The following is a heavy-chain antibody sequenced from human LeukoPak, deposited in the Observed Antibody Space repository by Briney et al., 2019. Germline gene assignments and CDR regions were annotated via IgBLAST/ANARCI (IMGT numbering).Heavy chain of an antibody. CDR3: ARVVSGGGPSSYFDY. CDR1: GFTVSSNY. V-gene: IGHV3-53*01. D-gene: IGHD5/OR15-5a*01. CDR2: IYSGGST. Sequence: GGSLRLSCAASGFTVSSNYTSWVRQAPGKGLEWVSVIYSGGSTYYADSVKGRFTISRDNSKNTLYLQMNSLRAEDTAVYYCARVVSGGGPSSYFDYWGQGTLVTVSS. J-gene: IGHJ4*02.